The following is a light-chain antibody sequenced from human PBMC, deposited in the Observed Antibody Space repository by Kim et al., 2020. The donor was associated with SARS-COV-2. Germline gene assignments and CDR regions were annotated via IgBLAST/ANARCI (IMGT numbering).Light chain of an antibody. J-gene: IGKJ5*01. CDR2: AAS. V-gene: IGKV1-9*01. CDR1: QGISSY. Sequence: SVGDIVTITCRASQGISSYLAWYQQKPGKAPKLLIYAASTLQSGVPSRFSGSGSGTDFTLPISSLQPEDFATYYCQQLNSYPSITFGQGTRLEIK. CDR3: QQLNSYPSIT.